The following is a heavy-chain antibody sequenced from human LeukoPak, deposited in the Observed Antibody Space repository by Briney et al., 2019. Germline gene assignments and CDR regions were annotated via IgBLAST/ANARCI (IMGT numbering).Heavy chain of an antibody. CDR2: INPNSGGT. Sequence: GASVKVSCKASGYTFTGYYMHWVRQAPGQGLEWMGRINPNSGGTNYAQKFQGRVTMTRETSISAGYMELSRLRSDDTAVYYCARDKLWDGGFCDIWGQGTMVTVSS. D-gene: IGHD5-18*01. CDR1: GYTFTGYY. CDR3: ARDKLWDGGFCDI. J-gene: IGHJ3*02. V-gene: IGHV1-2*06.